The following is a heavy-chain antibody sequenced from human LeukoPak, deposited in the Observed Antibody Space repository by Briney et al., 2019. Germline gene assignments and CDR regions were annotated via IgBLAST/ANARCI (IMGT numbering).Heavy chain of an antibody. V-gene: IGHV3-30*02. D-gene: IGHD3-10*01. CDR3: AKDQFYGSGSYRGGFDA. Sequence: SGGSLLLSCAASGFIFSDFVIHWVRQAPGKVLGWVGFTRYDGTNYADFVKGQFTISRDNSTNTVYLQMNSMRPEDTAVYYCAKDQFYGSGSYRGGFDAWGQGPRVTVSS. J-gene: IGHJ4*02. CDR2: TRYDGT. CDR1: GFIFSDFV.